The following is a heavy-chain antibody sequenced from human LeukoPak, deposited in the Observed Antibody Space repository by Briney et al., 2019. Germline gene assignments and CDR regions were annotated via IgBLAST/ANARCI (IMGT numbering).Heavy chain of an antibody. CDR3: ARHLSYGSGSYYNFGY. Sequence: GGSLRLSCAASGFTFSSYEMNWVRQAPGKGLEWVSYISSSGTTIYYADSVKGRFTISRDNAKDSLYLQMNSLRAEDTAVYYCARHLSYGSGSYYNFGYWGQGALVTVSS. J-gene: IGHJ4*02. CDR2: ISSSGTTI. CDR1: GFTFSSYE. D-gene: IGHD3-10*01. V-gene: IGHV3-48*03.